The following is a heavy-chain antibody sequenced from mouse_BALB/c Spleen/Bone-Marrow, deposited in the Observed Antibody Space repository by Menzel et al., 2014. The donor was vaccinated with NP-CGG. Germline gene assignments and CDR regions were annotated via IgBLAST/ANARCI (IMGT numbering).Heavy chain of an antibody. J-gene: IGHJ2*01. D-gene: IGHD2-3*01. V-gene: IGHV7-3*02. Sequence: EVKVVESGGGLVQPGGSLRLSCATSGFTFTDYYMSWVRQPPGKALEWLGFIRNKANGYTTEYGASVKGRFTISRDNSQSILYLQMNTLRAEDSATYYCARYDVYYYFDYWGQGTTLTVSS. CDR1: GFTFTDYY. CDR2: IRNKANGYTT. CDR3: ARYDVYYYFDY.